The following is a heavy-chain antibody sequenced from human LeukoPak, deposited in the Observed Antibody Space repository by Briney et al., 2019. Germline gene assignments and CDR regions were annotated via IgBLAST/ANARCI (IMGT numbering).Heavy chain of an antibody. CDR1: GGSISSSSYH. CDR2: IYYSGST. V-gene: IGHV4-39*02. J-gene: IGHJ4*02. D-gene: IGHD3-22*01. CDR3: AREIVVPISVLDY. Sequence: SETLSLTCTVSGGSISSSSYHWGWIRQPPGKGLEWIGSIYYSGSTYYNPSLKSRVTISVDTSKNQFSLKLSSVTAADTAVYYCAREIVVPISVLDYWGQGTLVTVSS.